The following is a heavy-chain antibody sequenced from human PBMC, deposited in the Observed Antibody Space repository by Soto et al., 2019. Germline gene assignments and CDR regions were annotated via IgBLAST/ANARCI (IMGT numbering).Heavy chain of an antibody. V-gene: IGHV3-30-3*01. D-gene: IGHD4-17*01. J-gene: IGHJ5*02. CDR2: MSYDGART. CDR1: GFTFTSFT. CDR3: ARDCPYGDPNWFDP. Sequence: PGGSLRLSCAASGFTFTSFTMHWVRQAPGKGLEWIAVMSYDGARTDYADAVKGRFTISRDTSKNTLYLQMNNLRPDDTAMYYCARDCPYGDPNWFDPWGQGTLVTVSS.